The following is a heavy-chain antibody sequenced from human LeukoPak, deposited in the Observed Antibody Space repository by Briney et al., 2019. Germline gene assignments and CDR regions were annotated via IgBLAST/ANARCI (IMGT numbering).Heavy chain of an antibody. CDR3: ARVIPGEQWLDRGYYFDY. D-gene: IGHD6-19*01. CDR2: INHSGST. Sequence: PSETLSLTCAVYGGSFSGYYWSWIRQPPGKGLEWIGEINHSGSTNYNPSLKSRVTISVDTSKNQFSLKLSSVTTADTAVYYCARVIPGEQWLDRGYYFDYWGQGTLVTVSS. CDR1: GGSFSGYY. J-gene: IGHJ4*02. V-gene: IGHV4-34*01.